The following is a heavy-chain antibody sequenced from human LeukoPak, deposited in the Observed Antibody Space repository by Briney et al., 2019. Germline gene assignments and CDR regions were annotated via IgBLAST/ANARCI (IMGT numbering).Heavy chain of an antibody. V-gene: IGHV3-30*18. J-gene: IGHJ4*02. CDR2: ISYDGSNK. CDR1: GFTFSSYG. Sequence: GGSLRLSCAASGFTFSSYGMHWVRQAPGKGLEWVAVISYDGSNKYYADSVKGRFTIPRDNSKNTLYLQMNSLRAEDTAVYYCAKDGASSSFDYWGQGTLVTVFS. D-gene: IGHD6-13*01. CDR3: AKDGASSSFDY.